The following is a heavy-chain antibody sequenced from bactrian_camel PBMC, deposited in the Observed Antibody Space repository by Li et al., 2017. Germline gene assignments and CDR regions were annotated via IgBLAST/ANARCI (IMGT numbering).Heavy chain of an antibody. Sequence: VESGGGSVQTGGSLRLSCATSGDIANFNYKGWFRQAPGKGREGLATIYAGDSDTWYADSVKGRFSISQDNAKKTVHLQMNSLKPEDTAMYYCAADVVPSQEHAWVLGENGFWGQGTQVTVS. CDR1: GDIANFNY. J-gene: IGHJ6*01. V-gene: IGHV3S40*01. D-gene: IGHD3*01. CDR3: AADVVPSQEHAWVLGENGF. CDR2: IYAGDSDT.